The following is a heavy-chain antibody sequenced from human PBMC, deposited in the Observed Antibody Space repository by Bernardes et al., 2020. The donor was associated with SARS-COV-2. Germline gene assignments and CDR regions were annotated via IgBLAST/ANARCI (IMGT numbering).Heavy chain of an antibody. CDR2: FDPEDGET. Sequence: ASVKVSCKVSGYTLTELSMHWVRQAPGKGLEWMGGFDPEDGETIYAQKFQGRVTMTEDTSTDTAYMELSSLRSEDTAVYYCATTNSTVTTLILYYYYYGMDVWGQVTTVTVSS. CDR1: GYTLTELS. CDR3: ATTNSTVTTLILYYYYYGMDV. J-gene: IGHJ6*02. D-gene: IGHD4-17*01. V-gene: IGHV1-24*01.